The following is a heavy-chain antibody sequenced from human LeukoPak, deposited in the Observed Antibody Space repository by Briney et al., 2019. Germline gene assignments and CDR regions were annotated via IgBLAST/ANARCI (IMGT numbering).Heavy chain of an antibody. J-gene: IGHJ4*02. Sequence: GGSLRLSCAASGFTFSTYWMSWVRQAPGKGLEWVAVIWYDGSNKYYADSVKGRFTISRDNSKNTLYLQMNSLRAEDTAVYYCARDSGLDYWGQGTLVTVSS. V-gene: IGHV3-33*08. CDR2: IWYDGSNK. CDR3: ARDSGLDY. CDR1: GFTFSTYW. D-gene: IGHD1-26*01.